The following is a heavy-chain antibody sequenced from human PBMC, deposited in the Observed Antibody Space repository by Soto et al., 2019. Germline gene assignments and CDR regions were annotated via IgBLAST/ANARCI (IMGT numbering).Heavy chain of an antibody. V-gene: IGHV1-46*01. CDR1: GYTFTSYY. CDR3: AREXGYDSSGYSKEEGALDI. D-gene: IGHD3-22*01. CDR2: INPSGGST. Sequence: ASVKVSCKSSGYTFTSYYMHWVRQAPGQGLEWMGIINPSGGSTSYAQKFQGRVTMTRDTSTSTVYMELSSLRSEDTAVYYCAREXGYDSSGYSKEEGALDIWGQGTMVTVSS. J-gene: IGHJ3*02.